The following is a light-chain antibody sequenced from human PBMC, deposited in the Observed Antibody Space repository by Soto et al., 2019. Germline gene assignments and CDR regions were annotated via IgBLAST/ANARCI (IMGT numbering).Light chain of an antibody. J-gene: IGLJ1*01. CDR2: EAS. Sequence: QSVLAQPASVSGSPGQSITISCTVTGSDVRTYNLVSWYQQHPGKVPKLIIYEASKRPSGVSNRFSGSQPGNTASLTVSGVQAEDEADYYCCSYAGDKTYVFGSGTKVTVL. V-gene: IGLV2-23*01. CDR1: GSDVRTYNL. CDR3: CSYAGDKTYV.